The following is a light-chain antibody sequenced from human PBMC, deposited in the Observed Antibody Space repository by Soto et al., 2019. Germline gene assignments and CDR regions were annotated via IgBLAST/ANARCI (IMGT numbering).Light chain of an antibody. CDR2: GAS. Sequence: EIVLTQSPGTLSLSPGERATLSCRARQSVSSSYLAWYQQKPGPAPRPLIYGASSRAIGIPDRFSGSGSGTDFTLTISRLEPEEFAVYSFQQYGSSPWTFGQGTKVEIK. J-gene: IGKJ1*01. V-gene: IGKV3-20*01. CDR3: QQYGSSPWT. CDR1: QSVSSSY.